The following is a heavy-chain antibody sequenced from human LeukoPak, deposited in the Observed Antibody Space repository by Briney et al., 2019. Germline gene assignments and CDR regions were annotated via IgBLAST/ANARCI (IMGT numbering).Heavy chain of an antibody. CDR3: ARGLSNDSSGYRRVTWFDP. CDR1: GGSFSGYY. D-gene: IGHD3-22*01. Sequence: PSETLSLTCAVYGGSFSGYYWSWIRQPPGKGLEWIGEINHSGSTNYNPSLKSRVTISVDTSKNQFSLKLSSVTAADTAVYYCARGLSNDSSGYRRVTWFDPWGQGTTVTVSS. V-gene: IGHV4-34*01. CDR2: INHSGST. J-gene: IGHJ5*01.